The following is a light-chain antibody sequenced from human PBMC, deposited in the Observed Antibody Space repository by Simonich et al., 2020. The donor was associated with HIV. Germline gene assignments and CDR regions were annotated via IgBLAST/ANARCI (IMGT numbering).Light chain of an antibody. Sequence: QTVVTQEPSFSVSPGGTVTVTCGLSSGSVSTNYYPSWYQQTQGQPPRTHIYNTNARSSGVPDRISGSILGNKAALTITGAQADDESDYYCALYMGSGIWVFGGGTKVTVL. CDR3: ALYMGSGIWV. CDR1: SGSVSTNYY. V-gene: IGLV8-61*01. CDR2: NTN. J-gene: IGLJ2*01.